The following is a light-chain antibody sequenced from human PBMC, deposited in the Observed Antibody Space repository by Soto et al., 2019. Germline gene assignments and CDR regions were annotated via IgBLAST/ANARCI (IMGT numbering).Light chain of an antibody. CDR3: SSYTRRV. CDR1: SSDVGGYNY. Sequence: QSALTQPASVSGSPGQSITISCTGTSSDVGGYNYVSWYQQHPGKAPKLMIYDVSNRPSGVSNRFSGFKSGNTASLTISGLQAEDEADYYCSSYTRRVFGTGTKVTVL. CDR2: DVS. V-gene: IGLV2-14*01. J-gene: IGLJ1*01.